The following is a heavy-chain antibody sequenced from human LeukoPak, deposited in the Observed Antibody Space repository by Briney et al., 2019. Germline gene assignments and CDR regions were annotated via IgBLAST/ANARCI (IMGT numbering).Heavy chain of an antibody. V-gene: IGHV3-53*01. CDR1: GFTVSSNY. D-gene: IGHD3-10*01. Sequence: GGSLRLSCPASGFTVSSNYMSWVRQAPGKGLEWVSVIYSGGSTYYADSVKGRFTISRDNSKNTLYLQMNSLRAEDTAVYYCAREYYYGSGSYGWGQGTLVTVSS. CDR2: IYSGGST. CDR3: AREYYYGSGSYG. J-gene: IGHJ4*02.